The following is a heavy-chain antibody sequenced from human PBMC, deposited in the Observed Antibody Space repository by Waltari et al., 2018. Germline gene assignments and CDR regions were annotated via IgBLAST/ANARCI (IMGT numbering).Heavy chain of an antibody. CDR3: AGSSWYGSDAFDI. CDR1: GFTFSSYS. J-gene: IGHJ3*02. CDR2: ISSSSSYI. Sequence: EVQLVESGGGLVKPGGSLRLSCAASGFTFSSYSMNWVRQAPGKGLEWVSSISSSSSYIYYADSVKSRFTISRDNAKNSLYLQMNSLRAEDTAVYYCAGSSWYGSDAFDIWGQGTMVTVSS. D-gene: IGHD6-13*01. V-gene: IGHV3-21*01.